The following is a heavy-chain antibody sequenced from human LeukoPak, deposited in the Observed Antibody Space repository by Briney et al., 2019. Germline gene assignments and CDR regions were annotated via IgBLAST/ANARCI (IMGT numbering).Heavy chain of an antibody. D-gene: IGHD3-22*01. CDR3: ARHDSSGYYYFDY. CDR2: IYTSGST. J-gene: IGHJ4*02. Sequence: SETLSLTCTVSGGSISSYYWSWIRQPPGKGLDWIGYIYTSGSTNYNPSLKSRVTISVDTSKNQFSLKLSSVTAADTAVYYCARHDSSGYYYFDYWGQGTLVTVSS. V-gene: IGHV4-4*09. CDR1: GGSISSYY.